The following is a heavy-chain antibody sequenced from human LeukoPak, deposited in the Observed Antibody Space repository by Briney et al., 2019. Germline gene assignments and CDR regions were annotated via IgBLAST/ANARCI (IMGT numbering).Heavy chain of an antibody. CDR1: GFTFSSYW. CDR2: TSHDESNK. CDR3: AKDEFGTFDY. J-gene: IGHJ4*02. V-gene: IGHV3-30*18. D-gene: IGHD3-10*01. Sequence: GGSLRLSCAASGFTFSSYWMSWVRQAPGKGLEWVAVTSHDESNKYYADSVKGRFTISRDNSKNTLYLQMNSLRAEDTAVYYCAKDEFGTFDYWGQGTLVTVSS.